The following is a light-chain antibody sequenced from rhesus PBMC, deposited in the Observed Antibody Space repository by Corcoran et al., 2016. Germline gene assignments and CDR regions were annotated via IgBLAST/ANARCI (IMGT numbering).Light chain of an antibody. J-gene: IGKJ1*01. CDR3: QQDNSAPRT. V-gene: IGKV1-74*01. CDR1: ENVNNY. Sequence: DIQMTQSPSSLSASLGDRVTITCRASENVNNYLNWYQQKPGKAPKLLIYKAASLQSGVPSRFSGSGSGTEFTLTIRSLQPEGFATYYCQQDNSAPRTFGQGTKVEIK. CDR2: KAA.